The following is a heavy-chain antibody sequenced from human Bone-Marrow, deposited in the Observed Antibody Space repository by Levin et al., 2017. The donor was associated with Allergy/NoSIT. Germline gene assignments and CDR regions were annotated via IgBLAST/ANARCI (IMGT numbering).Heavy chain of an antibody. CDR2: ISYDGSNK. CDR3: AKSLLAAAGTGDAFDI. CDR1: GFTFSSYG. V-gene: IGHV3-30*18. Sequence: SCAASGFTFSSYGMHWVRQAPGKGLEWVAVISYDGSNKYYADSVKGRFTISRDNSKNTLYLQMNSLRAEDTAVYYCAKSLLAAAGTGDAFDIWGQGTMVTVSS. D-gene: IGHD6-13*01. J-gene: IGHJ3*02.